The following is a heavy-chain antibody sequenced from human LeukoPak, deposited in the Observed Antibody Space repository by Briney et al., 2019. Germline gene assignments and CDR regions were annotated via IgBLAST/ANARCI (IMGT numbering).Heavy chain of an antibody. CDR1: GGSSCVFS. J-gene: IGHJ5*02. V-gene: IGHV4-34*01. CDR2: INHSGST. Sequence: QTLSPSCAVYGGSSCVFSSGCIRQPPQEGLGWIGEINHSGSTTNNPSPKRRVTISVDTSKNQFSMKLTSVTAADTAAYYCARWAVYQLLSLPLHNGFDPWGQGTLVTVSS. CDR3: ARWAVYQLLSLPLHNGFDP. D-gene: IGHD2-2*01.